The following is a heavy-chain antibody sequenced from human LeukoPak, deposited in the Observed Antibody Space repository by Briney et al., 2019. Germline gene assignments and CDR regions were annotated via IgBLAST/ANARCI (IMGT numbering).Heavy chain of an antibody. CDR2: IYSGGTT. V-gene: IGHV3-53*01. J-gene: IGHJ4*02. Sequence: GGSLKLSCEASGFTVSSNYMSWVRQAPGKGLEWVSVIYSGGTTYYADSVKGRFTISRDNSKNTLYLQMNSLRAEDTAVYYCARVGYKGRGFDYWGQGTLVTVSS. D-gene: IGHD1-1*01. CDR3: ARVGYKGRGFDY. CDR1: GFTVSSNY.